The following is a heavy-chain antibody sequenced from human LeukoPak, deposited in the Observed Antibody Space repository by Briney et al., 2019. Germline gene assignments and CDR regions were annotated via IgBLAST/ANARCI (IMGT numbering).Heavy chain of an antibody. D-gene: IGHD6-13*01. J-gene: IGHJ6*03. CDR2: INHSGST. CDR1: GYSISSGYY. Sequence: SETLSLTCTVSGYSISSGYYWGWIRSPPGKGLEWIGEINHSGSTNYNPSLKSRVTISVDTSKNQFSLKLSSVTAADTAVYYCARSSSWTYYYYYYMDVWGKGTTVTVSS. CDR3: ARSSSWTYYYYYYMDV. V-gene: IGHV4-38-2*02.